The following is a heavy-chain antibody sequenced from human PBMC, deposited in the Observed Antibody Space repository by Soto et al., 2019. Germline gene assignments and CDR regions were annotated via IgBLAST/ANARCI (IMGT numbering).Heavy chain of an antibody. D-gene: IGHD1-26*01. Sequence: GGSLRLSCAASGFTFSSYGMHWVRQAPGKGLEWVAVISYDGSNKYYADSVKGRFTISRDNSKNTLYLQMNSLRAEDTAVYYCAKATYSGSYTPYFDYWGQGTLVTVSS. CDR1: GFTFSSYG. CDR2: ISYDGSNK. J-gene: IGHJ4*02. CDR3: AKATYSGSYTPYFDY. V-gene: IGHV3-30*18.